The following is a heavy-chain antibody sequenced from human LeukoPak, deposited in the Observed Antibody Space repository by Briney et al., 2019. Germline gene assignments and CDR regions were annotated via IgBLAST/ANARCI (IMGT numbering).Heavy chain of an antibody. CDR3: ARGFYSSSRVVYFDY. CDR1: GGSFSGYY. D-gene: IGHD6-13*01. Sequence: SETLSLTCAVYGGSFSGYYWSWIRQPPGRGLEWIGEINHSGSTNYNPSLKSRVTISVDTSKNQFSLKLSSVTAADTAVYYCARGFYSSSRVVYFDYWGQGTLVTVSS. V-gene: IGHV4-34*01. J-gene: IGHJ4*02. CDR2: INHSGST.